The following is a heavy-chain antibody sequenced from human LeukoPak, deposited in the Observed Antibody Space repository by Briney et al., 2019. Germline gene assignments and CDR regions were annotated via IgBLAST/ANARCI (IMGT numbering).Heavy chain of an antibody. V-gene: IGHV3-7*01. J-gene: IGHJ4*02. CDR2: IKQDGSEK. CDR1: GFTFSSYW. Sequence: GGSLRLSCAASGFTFSSYWMSWVRQAPGKGLEWVANIKQDGSEKYYVDSVKGRFTISRDNAKNSLYLQMNSLRAEDTAVYYCARVLVEMATMSFDYWGQGTLVTVSS. CDR3: ARVLVEMATMSFDY. D-gene: IGHD5-24*01.